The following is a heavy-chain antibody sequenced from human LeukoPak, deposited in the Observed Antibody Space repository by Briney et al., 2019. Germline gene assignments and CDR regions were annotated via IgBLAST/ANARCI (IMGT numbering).Heavy chain of an antibody. CDR2: IIPLFGTA. D-gene: IGHD3-22*01. V-gene: IGHV1-69*05. Sequence: SVKVSCKASGGTFSSYAISWVRQAPGQAREWMGRIIPLFGTANYAQKLQGRLTITTDGSTSTAYMELSSLRSEDTAVYYCAVSRADSSGYYSDYWGQGTLVTVSS. CDR1: GGTFSSYA. J-gene: IGHJ4*02. CDR3: AVSRADSSGYYSDY.